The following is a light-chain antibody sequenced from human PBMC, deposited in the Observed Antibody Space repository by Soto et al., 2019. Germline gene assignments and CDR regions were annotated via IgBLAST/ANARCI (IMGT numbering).Light chain of an antibody. CDR2: KVS. Sequence: VMTQTPHSLAMSLGGRAPIPCKSGQSVSYTSHNNNYLAWFQQRPGQSPRRLIYKVSNRDSGVPDRFSGSGSGTDFTLKISRVESEDIGVYYCMQGTHWPPTFGQGTRLEIK. V-gene: IGKV2-30*01. CDR3: MQGTHWPPT. CDR1: QSVSYTSHNNNY. J-gene: IGKJ5*01.